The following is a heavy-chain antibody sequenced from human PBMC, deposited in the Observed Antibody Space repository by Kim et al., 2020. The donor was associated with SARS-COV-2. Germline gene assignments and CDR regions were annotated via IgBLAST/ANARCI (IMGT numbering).Heavy chain of an antibody. J-gene: IGHJ5*02. Sequence: GGSLRLSCAASGFTFSSYGMHWVRQAPGKGLEWVAVIWYDGSNKYYADSVKGRFTISRDNSKNTLYLQMNSLRAEDTAVYYCARDRGWFGELFSCWFDPWGQGTLVTVSS. V-gene: IGHV3-33*01. CDR2: IWYDGSNK. D-gene: IGHD3-10*01. CDR1: GFTFSSYG. CDR3: ARDRGWFGELFSCWFDP.